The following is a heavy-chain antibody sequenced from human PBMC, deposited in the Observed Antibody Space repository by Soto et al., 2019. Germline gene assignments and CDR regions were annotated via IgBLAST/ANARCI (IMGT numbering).Heavy chain of an antibody. V-gene: IGHV3-74*01. J-gene: IGHJ6*02. CDR3: AIELAPAALPPSSLMDV. CDR1: GFTISSHW. Sequence: EVQLVESGGGLVQPGGSLRLSCAASGFTISSHWMHWVRRAPGKGLVWVSRINGDGSSTNYADSVKGRFTISRDNARNTLYLQMNSLRAEDTAVYYCAIELAPAALPPSSLMDVWGQGTTVTVSS. CDR2: INGDGSST. D-gene: IGHD2-2*01.